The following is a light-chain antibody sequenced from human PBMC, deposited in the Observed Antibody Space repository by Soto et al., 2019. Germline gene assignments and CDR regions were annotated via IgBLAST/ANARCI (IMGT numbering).Light chain of an antibody. CDR1: QSLLHSNGYNY. Sequence: DIVMTQSPLSLPVTPGEPASISCRSSQSLLHSNGYNYLDWYLQKPEQSPQLLIYLGSNRASGVPDRFSGSGSGTDFTLKINRVEAEDVGVYYCMQALQTPPTFGQGTKLEIK. CDR3: MQALQTPPT. CDR2: LGS. J-gene: IGKJ2*01. V-gene: IGKV2-28*01.